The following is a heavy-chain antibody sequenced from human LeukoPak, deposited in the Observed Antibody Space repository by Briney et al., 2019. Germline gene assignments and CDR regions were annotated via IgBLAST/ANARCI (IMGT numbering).Heavy chain of an antibody. CDR1: GYSFTSYW. CDR3: ARLAVCGGDCYPDY. D-gene: IGHD2-21*02. J-gene: IGHJ4*02. Sequence: PGESLKISCKGSGYSFTSYWISWVRQLPGKGLEWRGRIDPSDSYTNYSTSFQGHVTISADKSISTACLQWSSLKASDTAMYYCARLAVCGGDCYPDYWGQGTLVTVSS. V-gene: IGHV5-10-1*01. CDR2: IDPSDSYT.